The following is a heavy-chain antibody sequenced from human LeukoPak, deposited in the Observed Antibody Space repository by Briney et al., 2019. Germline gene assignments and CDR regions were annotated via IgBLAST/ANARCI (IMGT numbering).Heavy chain of an antibody. CDR2: ISSSSSYI. J-gene: IGHJ4*02. CDR3: ARDVWFGDKTKYYFDY. D-gene: IGHD3-10*01. CDR1: GFTFSSYS. Sequence: GGSLRLSCAASGFTFSSYSMNWVRQAPGKGLEWVSSISSSSSYIYYADSVKGRFTISRDNAKNSLYLQMNSLRAEDTAVYYCARDVWFGDKTKYYFDYRGQGTLVTVSS. V-gene: IGHV3-21*01.